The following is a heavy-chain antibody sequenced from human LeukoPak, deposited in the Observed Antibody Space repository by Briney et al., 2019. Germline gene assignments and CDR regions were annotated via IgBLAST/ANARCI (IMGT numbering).Heavy chain of an antibody. J-gene: IGHJ4*02. CDR2: ISSTRTTYT. Sequence: GGSLRLSCAASGFTFSDYYMSWIRQAPGRGLEWLSYISSTRTTYTNYVDSVKGRFTISRDNAKNSLYLQMNSLRAEDTAVYYCARVGSSGSVDYWGQGTLVTVSS. V-gene: IGHV3-11*06. D-gene: IGHD1-1*01. CDR3: ARVGSSGSVDY. CDR1: GFTFSDYY.